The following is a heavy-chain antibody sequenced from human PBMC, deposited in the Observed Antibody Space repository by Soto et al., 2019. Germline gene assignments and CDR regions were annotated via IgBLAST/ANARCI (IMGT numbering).Heavy chain of an antibody. CDR1: GFTVSSNY. J-gene: IGHJ3*02. V-gene: IGHV3-53*01. CDR2: IYSGSST. CDR3: ARAKPGTLGAFDI. Sequence: GGSLRLSCAASGFTVSSNYMSWVRQAPGKGLEWVSVIYSGSSTYYADSVKGRFTISRDNSKNTLFLQMNSLRAEDTAVYYCARAKPGTLGAFDIWGQGTMVTVSS. D-gene: IGHD1-1*01.